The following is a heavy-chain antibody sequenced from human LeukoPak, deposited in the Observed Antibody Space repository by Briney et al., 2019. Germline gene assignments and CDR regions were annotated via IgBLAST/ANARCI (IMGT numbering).Heavy chain of an antibody. V-gene: IGHV4-34*01. J-gene: IGHJ5*02. CDR3: ARARYSSGWWGNWFDP. CDR1: GGSLSGYY. D-gene: IGHD6-19*01. CDR2: INHSGST. Sequence: SETLSLTCAVYGGSLSGYYWSWIRQPPGKGLEWIGEINHSGSTNYNPSLKSRVTISVDTSKNQFSLRLSSVTAADTAVYYCARARYSSGWWGNWFDPWGQGTLVTVSS.